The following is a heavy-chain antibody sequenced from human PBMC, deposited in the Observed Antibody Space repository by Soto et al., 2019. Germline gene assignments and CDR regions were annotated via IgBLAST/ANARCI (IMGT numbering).Heavy chain of an antibody. J-gene: IGHJ5*01. Sequence: NPSETLSLTCAVYGGSFSGYYWSWIRQPPGKGLEWIGEINHSGSTNYNPSLKSRVTISIDTSKNQFSLKLRSVTAADTAVYYCARGRITIFGVVTTRNWFDSWGQGTLVTVSS. CDR1: GGSFSGYY. CDR2: INHSGST. CDR3: ARGRITIFGVVTTRNWFDS. V-gene: IGHV4-34*01. D-gene: IGHD3-3*01.